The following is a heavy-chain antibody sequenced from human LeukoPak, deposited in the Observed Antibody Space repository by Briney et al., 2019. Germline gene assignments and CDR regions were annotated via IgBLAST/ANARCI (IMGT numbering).Heavy chain of an antibody. CDR3: AKSPWNGKFRAYFDY. CDR1: GFTFSNYA. Sequence: GGSLRLSCAASGFTFSNYAMSWVRQAPGPGLGRVSSISGCGGSTYYADSVKGRSTISRDNSKNALYLQMNSLRAEDTAVYYCAKSPWNGKFRAYFDYWGQGTLVTVSS. J-gene: IGHJ4*02. V-gene: IGHV3-23*01. D-gene: IGHD1-1*01. CDR2: ISGCGGST.